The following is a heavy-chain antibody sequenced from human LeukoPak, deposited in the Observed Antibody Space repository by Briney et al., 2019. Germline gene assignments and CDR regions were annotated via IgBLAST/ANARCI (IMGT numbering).Heavy chain of an antibody. Sequence: ASVKVSCKASGYTFTANYIHWVRQAPGQGLEWMGWINPNSGGTNYAQKFQGKVTLTRDTSISTVYMEVSRLRYDDTAVYYCGRAPGIATIEYWGQGTLVTVSS. D-gene: IGHD6-13*01. CDR2: INPNSGGT. J-gene: IGHJ4*02. CDR3: GRAPGIATIEY. CDR1: GYTFTANY. V-gene: IGHV1-2*02.